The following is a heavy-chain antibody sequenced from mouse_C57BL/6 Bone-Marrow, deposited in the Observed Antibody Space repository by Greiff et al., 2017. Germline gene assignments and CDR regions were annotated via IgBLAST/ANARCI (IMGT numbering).Heavy chain of an antibody. J-gene: IGHJ1*03. V-gene: IGHV1-69*01. CDR1: GYTFTSYW. Sequence: VQLQQPGAELVMPGASVKLSCKASGYTFTSYWMHWVKQRPGQGLEWIGEIDPSDSYTNYNQKFKGKSTLTVDKSSSTAYMQLSSLTSEDSAVYYCAGGDYTTGYFDVWGTWTTVTASS. CDR3: AGGDYTTGYFDV. CDR2: IDPSDSYT. D-gene: IGHD1-1*01.